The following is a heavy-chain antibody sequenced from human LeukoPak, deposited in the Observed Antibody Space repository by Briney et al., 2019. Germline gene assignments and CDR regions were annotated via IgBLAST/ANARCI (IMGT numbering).Heavy chain of an antibody. J-gene: IGHJ4*02. CDR1: GFTFSSYA. V-gene: IGHV3-23*01. CDR2: ISGSGGST. Sequence: PGGSLRLSCAASGFTFSSYAMSWVRQAPRKGLEWVSAISGSGGSTYYADSVKGRFTISRDNSKNTLYLQMNSLRAEDTAVYYCAKTLYGDYYFDYWGQGTLVTVSS. D-gene: IGHD4-17*01. CDR3: AKTLYGDYYFDY.